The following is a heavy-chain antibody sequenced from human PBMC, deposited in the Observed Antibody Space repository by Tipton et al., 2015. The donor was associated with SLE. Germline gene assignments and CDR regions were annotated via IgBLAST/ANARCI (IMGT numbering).Heavy chain of an antibody. Sequence: SLRLSCAASGFTVSTNYLTWVRQIPGKGLEWVSLIYDSGRTFYADSVKGRFTLSKDNSKNTLYLQMNSLRAEDTAVYFCARVIPSGGWYQRFYFDYWGQGTPVNVSS. J-gene: IGHJ4*02. D-gene: IGHD6-19*01. V-gene: IGHV3-53*01. CDR1: GFTVSTNY. CDR2: IYDSGRT. CDR3: ARVIPSGGWYQRFYFDY.